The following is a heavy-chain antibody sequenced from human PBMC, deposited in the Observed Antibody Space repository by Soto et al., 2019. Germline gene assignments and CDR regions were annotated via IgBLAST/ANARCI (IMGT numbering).Heavy chain of an antibody. J-gene: IGHJ6*02. D-gene: IGHD6-13*01. CDR2: TYYRSKWYN. CDR1: GDSVSSNSAA. CDR3: ARGVRGIAAAGTSRANYYYYGMDV. V-gene: IGHV6-1*01. Sequence: SQTLSLTCAISGDSVSSNSAAWNWIRQSPSRGLEWLGRTYYRSKWYNDYAVSVKSRITINPDTSKNQFSLQLNSVTPEDTAVYYCARGVRGIAAAGTSRANYYYYGMDVWGQGTTVTVSS.